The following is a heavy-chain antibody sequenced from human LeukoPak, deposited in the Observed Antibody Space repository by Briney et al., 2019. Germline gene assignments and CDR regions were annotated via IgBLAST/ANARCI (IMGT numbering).Heavy chain of an antibody. Sequence: ASVKVSCKASGYTFTSYYMHWVRQAPGQGLEWMGIINPSGGSTSYAQKFQGRVTITRNTSISTAYMELSSLRSEDTAVYYCARGFMGVSNWFDPWGQGTLVTVSS. CDR1: GYTFTSYY. CDR3: ARGFMGVSNWFDP. J-gene: IGHJ5*02. V-gene: IGHV1-46*01. CDR2: INPSGGST.